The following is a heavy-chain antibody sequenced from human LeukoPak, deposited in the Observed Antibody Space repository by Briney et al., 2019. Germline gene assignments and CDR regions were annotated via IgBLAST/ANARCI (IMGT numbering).Heavy chain of an antibody. V-gene: IGHV3-30*04. CDR1: GFSLSSYA. Sequence: GESLRLSCAASGFSLSSYAMHWVRQAPGKGLEWVAIISYDGSKKYYADSVKGRFTISRDNSKNTLYLQMNSLRAEDTAVYYCARVVGDGYNWSGAFDIWGQGTMVTVSS. CDR2: ISYDGSKK. D-gene: IGHD5-24*01. J-gene: IGHJ3*02. CDR3: ARVVGDGYNWSGAFDI.